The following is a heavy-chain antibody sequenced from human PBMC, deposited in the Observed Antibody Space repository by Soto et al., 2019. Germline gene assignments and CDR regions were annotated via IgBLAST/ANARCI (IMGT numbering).Heavy chain of an antibody. CDR1: GDSVSSNSAA. CDR3: ARGTRYYDSGFDY. CDR2: AYYRSKWYN. J-gene: IGHJ4*02. V-gene: IGHV6-1*01. D-gene: IGHD3-22*01. Sequence: SQTLSLTCAISGDSVSSNSAAWNWIRQSPSRGLEWLGRAYYRSKWYNDHAVSVKSRKTINPDTSKNQFSLQLNFVTPEDTAVYYCARGTRYYDSGFDYWGQGTLVTVSS.